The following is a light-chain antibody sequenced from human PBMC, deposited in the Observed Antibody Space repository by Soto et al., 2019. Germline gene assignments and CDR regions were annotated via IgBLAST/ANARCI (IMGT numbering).Light chain of an antibody. CDR3: QSYDSSLSGAV. Sequence: QAVVTQPPSVSGAPGQRVTISCTGSSSNIGAGYDVHWYQQLPGTAPKLLIYGNSNRPSGVPDRFSGSKSGTSASLAITGLQAEDEADYYCQSYDSSLSGAVFGGGTQLT. CDR2: GNS. CDR1: SSNIGAGYD. V-gene: IGLV1-40*01. J-gene: IGLJ7*01.